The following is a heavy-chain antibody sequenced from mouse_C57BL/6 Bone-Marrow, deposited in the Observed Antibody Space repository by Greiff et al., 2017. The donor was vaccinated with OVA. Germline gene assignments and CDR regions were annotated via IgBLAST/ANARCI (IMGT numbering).Heavy chain of an antibody. V-gene: IGHV5-12*01. J-gene: IGHJ4*01. CDR2: ISNGGGST. CDR3: ARLDAMDY. Sequence: EVQGVESGGGLVQPGGSLKLSCAASGFTFSDFHMYWIRQTPEKRLEWVAYISNGGGSTYYPDTVKGRFTISRDNAKNTLYLQMSRLKSEDTAMYYCARLDAMDYWGQGTSVTVSS. CDR1: GFTFSDFH.